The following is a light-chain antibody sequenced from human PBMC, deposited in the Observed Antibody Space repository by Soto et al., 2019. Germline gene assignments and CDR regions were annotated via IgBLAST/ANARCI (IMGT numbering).Light chain of an antibody. CDR1: QSVRNNY. J-gene: IGKJ5*01. CDR3: QQYGNPRIT. CDR2: GAS. Sequence: ETVLTRSPGPLSLSPGERATLSCRSSQSVRNNYLAWYHQKPGQAPRLLISGASSRAAGIPDRFSGSGSETDFTLTISRLEPEDVALYFCQQYGNPRITFGQGTRLEIK. V-gene: IGKV3-20*01.